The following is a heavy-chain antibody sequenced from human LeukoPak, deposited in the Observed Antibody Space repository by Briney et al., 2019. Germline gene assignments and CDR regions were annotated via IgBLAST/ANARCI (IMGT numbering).Heavy chain of an antibody. J-gene: IGHJ4*02. D-gene: IGHD2-2*01. Sequence: SETLSLTCAVYGGSFSGYFWTWIRQPPGKGLEWIGEVTQTGSTNYNPSLKSRVTISVDTSKNQFSLKLTSVTAADTAVYYCARRVNRRSPSCPMCLDYWGQGDLVTVSS. V-gene: IGHV4-34*01. CDR2: VTQTGST. CDR1: GGSFSGYF. CDR3: ARRVNRRSPSCPMCLDY.